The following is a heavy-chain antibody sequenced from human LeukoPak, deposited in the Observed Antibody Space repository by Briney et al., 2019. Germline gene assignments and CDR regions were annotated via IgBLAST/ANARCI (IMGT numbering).Heavy chain of an antibody. V-gene: IGHV3-23*01. CDR1: GFTFSSYA. D-gene: IGHD4-17*01. J-gene: IGHJ4*02. CDR2: ISGSGGST. CDR3: AKASADGDYAC. Sequence: GGSLRLFCAASGFTFSSYAMSWVRQAPGKGLEWVSAISGSGGSTYYADSVKGRFTISRDNSKNTLYLQMNSLRAEDTAVYYCAKASADGDYACWGQGTLVTVSS.